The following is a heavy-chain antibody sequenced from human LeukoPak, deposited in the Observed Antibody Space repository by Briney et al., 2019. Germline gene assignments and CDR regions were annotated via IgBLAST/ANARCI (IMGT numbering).Heavy chain of an antibody. CDR1: GGSISSYY. CDR3: ALYYYDSSGYYFDY. Sequence: SETLSLTCTVSGGSISSYYWSWIRQPAGKGLEWIGRIYTSGSTNYNPSLKSRVTISVDTSKNQFSLKLSSVTAADTAVYYCALYYYDSSGYYFDYWGQGTLVTVSS. J-gene: IGHJ4*02. D-gene: IGHD3-22*01. CDR2: IYTSGST. V-gene: IGHV4-4*07.